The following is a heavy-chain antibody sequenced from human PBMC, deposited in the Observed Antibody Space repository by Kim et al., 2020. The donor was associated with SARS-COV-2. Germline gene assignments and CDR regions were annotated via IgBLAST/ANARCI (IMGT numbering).Heavy chain of an antibody. J-gene: IGHJ3*02. CDR3: AKDRVAGKGAFDI. V-gene: IGHV3-23*03. D-gene: IGHD6-19*01. Sequence: ADSVKGRFTISRDNSKNTLYLQMNSLRAEDTAVYYCAKDRVAGKGAFDIWGQGTMVTVSS.